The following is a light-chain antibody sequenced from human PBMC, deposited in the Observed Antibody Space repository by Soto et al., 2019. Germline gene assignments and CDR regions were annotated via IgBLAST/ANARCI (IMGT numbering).Light chain of an antibody. CDR3: QQYNNWLWT. Sequence: EIVMTQSPATLSVSPGERATLSCRARQSVSRNVAWYQQKPGQAPRLLIHDASTRATGISVRFSGSGSGTQFTHTISSLQSEQFAVYYCQQYNNWLWTFGEGTKVEIK. V-gene: IGKV3-15*01. J-gene: IGKJ1*01. CDR2: DAS. CDR1: QSVSRN.